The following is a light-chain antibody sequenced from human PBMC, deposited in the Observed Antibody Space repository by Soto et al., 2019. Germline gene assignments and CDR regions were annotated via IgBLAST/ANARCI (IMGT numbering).Light chain of an antibody. CDR1: QSVSSY. CDR3: QQRSNWPLT. V-gene: IGKV3-11*02. CDR2: DAS. Sequence: EIVLTQAPATLSLSPGERATLSCTASQSVSSYLAWYKQNPGQAPRLLLYDASIRATGIAARFSGSGSGRGFTLTIISLEPEDFAVYYCQQRSNWPLTFGGGTKVEIK. J-gene: IGKJ4*01.